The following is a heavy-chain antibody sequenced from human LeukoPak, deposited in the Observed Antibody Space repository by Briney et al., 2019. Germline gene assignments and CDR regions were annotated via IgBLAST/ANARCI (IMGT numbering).Heavy chain of an antibody. CDR3: AKASSGGWPDFDY. D-gene: IGHD2-15*01. CDR2: IKQDGSEK. Sequence: GGSLRLSCAASGFTFSSYWMSWVRQAPGKGLEWVANIKQDGSEKYYVDSVKGRFTISRDNAKNSLYLQMNSLRAEDTAVYYCAKASSGGWPDFDYWGQGTLVTVSS. V-gene: IGHV3-7*03. J-gene: IGHJ4*02. CDR1: GFTFSSYW.